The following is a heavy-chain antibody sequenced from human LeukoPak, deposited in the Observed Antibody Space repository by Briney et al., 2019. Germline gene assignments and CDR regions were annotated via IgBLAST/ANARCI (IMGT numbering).Heavy chain of an antibody. V-gene: IGHV4-39*07. D-gene: IGHD7-27*01. J-gene: IGHJ4*02. CDR1: GGSIRSIDSY. Sequence: SETLSLTCTVSGGSIRSIDSYWGWIRQPPGKGLEWIGSGFYSGSTYYNPSLKSRVTISVDTSKNQFSLKLRSVTAADTAVYYCARGNWGDFDYWGQGTLVTVSS. CDR3: ARGNWGDFDY. CDR2: GFYSGST.